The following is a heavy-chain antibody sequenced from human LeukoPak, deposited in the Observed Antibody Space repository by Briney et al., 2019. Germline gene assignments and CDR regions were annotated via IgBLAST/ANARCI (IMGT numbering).Heavy chain of an antibody. CDR3: ASSSSWSPGYYYGMDV. D-gene: IGHD6-13*01. CDR2: INPNSGGT. V-gene: IGHV1-2*02. CDR1: GYTFTGYY. Sequence: ASVKVSCKASGYTFTGYYMHWVRQAPGQGLEWMGWINPNSGGTNYAQKFQGRVTMTRDTSISTAYMELSSLRSEDTAVYYCASSSSWSPGYYYGMDVWGKGTTVTVSS. J-gene: IGHJ6*04.